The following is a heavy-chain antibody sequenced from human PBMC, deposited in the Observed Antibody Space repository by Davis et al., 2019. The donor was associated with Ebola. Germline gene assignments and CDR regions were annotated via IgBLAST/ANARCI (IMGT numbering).Heavy chain of an antibody. CDR2: IQADGRKI. V-gene: IGHV3-30*02. Sequence: PGGSLRLSCVTSGFSFASYAMHWVRQGPGTGLDWVAIIQADGRKIRYSDSVEGRFTVSRDNSRNTLYLQMNNLRPEDTGLYFCARDRPKILGLHPWGRGTQVTVSS. CDR3: ARDRPKILGLHP. J-gene: IGHJ5*02. CDR1: GFSFASYA.